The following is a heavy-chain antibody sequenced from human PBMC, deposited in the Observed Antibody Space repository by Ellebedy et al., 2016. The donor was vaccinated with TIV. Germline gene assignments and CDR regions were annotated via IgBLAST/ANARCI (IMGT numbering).Heavy chain of an antibody. D-gene: IGHD3-10*01. J-gene: IGHJ4*02. CDR1: GFTFSNAW. CDR2: IKSKTDGGTT. CDR3: TTDEGGYYYGSGSYSDY. Sequence: GESLKISCAASGFTFSNAWMSWVRQAPGKGLEWVGRIKSKTDGGTTDYAAPVKGRFTIPRDDSKNTLYLQMNSLKTEDTAVYYCTTDEGGYYYGSGSYSDYWGQGTLVTVSS. V-gene: IGHV3-15*01.